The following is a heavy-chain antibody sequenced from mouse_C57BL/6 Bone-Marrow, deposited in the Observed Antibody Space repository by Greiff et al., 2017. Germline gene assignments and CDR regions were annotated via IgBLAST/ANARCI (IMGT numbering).Heavy chain of an antibody. Sequence: VQLQQSGAELARPGASVKLSCKASGYTFTSYGISWVKQRTGQGLEWIGEIYPRSGNTYYNEKFKGKATLTADKSSSTAYMELRSLTSEDSAVYFCARHGSGPCAYWGQGTLVTVSA. CDR1: GYTFTSYG. J-gene: IGHJ3*01. V-gene: IGHV1-81*01. D-gene: IGHD1-1*01. CDR3: ARHGSGPCAY. CDR2: IYPRSGNT.